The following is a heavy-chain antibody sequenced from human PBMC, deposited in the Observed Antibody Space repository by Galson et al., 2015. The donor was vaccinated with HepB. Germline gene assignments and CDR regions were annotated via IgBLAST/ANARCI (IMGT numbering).Heavy chain of an antibody. V-gene: IGHV4-31*03. J-gene: IGHJ5*02. Sequence: LSLTCTVSGGSISSRGYYWSWIRQHPVKGLEWIGYIYYSGSTYYSPSLKSRIAISVDTSKNQFSLKLNSVTAADTAIYYCARVTMSYGDYVLDHWGQGTSVAVSS. CDR3: ARVTMSYGDYVLDH. CDR1: GGSISSRGYY. D-gene: IGHD4-17*01. CDR2: IYYSGST.